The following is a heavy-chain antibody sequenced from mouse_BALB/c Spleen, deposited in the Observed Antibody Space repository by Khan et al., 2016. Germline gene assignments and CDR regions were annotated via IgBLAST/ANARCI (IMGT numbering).Heavy chain of an antibody. CDR3: AKQDYYDPLYAMDY. CDR2: IRGDGST. CDR1: GFSLTNYG. D-gene: IGHD2-4*01. V-gene: IGHV2-3*01. Sequence: QVQLKESGPGLVAPSQSLSITCTVSGFSLTNYGVSWVRQPPGKGLEWLGIIRGDGSTNDHSALISRLSISKDNSKSQVFLKVNSLQTDDTATYYCAKQDYYDPLYAMDYWGQGTSVTVSS. J-gene: IGHJ4*01.